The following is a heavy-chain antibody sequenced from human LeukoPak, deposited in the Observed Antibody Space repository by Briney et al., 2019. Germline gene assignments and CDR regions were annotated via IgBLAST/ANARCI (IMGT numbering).Heavy chain of an antibody. J-gene: IGHJ4*02. CDR3: AREVRRGSDYFVY. Sequence: GGSLRLSCAAYGFSFSDYDMNWVRLAPGKGLEWVAWISTTSATIYYADSVKGRFTISRDNAKNSLYLQMNSLSGEDTAVYYCAREVRRGSDYFVYWGQGTLVTVSS. V-gene: IGHV3-48*01. D-gene: IGHD6-19*01. CDR1: GFSFSDYD. CDR2: ISTTSATI.